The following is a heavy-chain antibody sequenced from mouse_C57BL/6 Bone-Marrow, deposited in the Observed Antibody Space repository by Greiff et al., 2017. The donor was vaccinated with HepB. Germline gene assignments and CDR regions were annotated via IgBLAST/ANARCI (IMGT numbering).Heavy chain of an antibody. D-gene: IGHD2-2*01. V-gene: IGHV8-8*01. CDR2: IWWDDDK. Sequence: QVQLKESGPGILQPSQTLSLTCSFSGFSLSTFGMGVGWIRQPSGKGLEWLAHIWWDDDKYYNPALKSRLTISKDTSKNQVFLKIANVDTADTATYYCAPYGYDGLDYFDYWGQGTTLTVSS. CDR3: APYGYDGLDYFDY. J-gene: IGHJ2*01. CDR1: GFSLSTFGMG.